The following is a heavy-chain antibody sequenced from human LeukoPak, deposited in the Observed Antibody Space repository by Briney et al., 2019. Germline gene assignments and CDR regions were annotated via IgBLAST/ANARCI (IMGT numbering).Heavy chain of an antibody. CDR3: ARHLSGSYFDY. CDR1: GGSFSGDF. V-gene: IGHV4-34*01. CDR2: INHSGST. Sequence: SETLSLTCAVYGGSFSGDFWSWIRQSPGKGLEWIGEINHSGSTNYNPSLKSRVTISVDTSENQFSLKLSSVTAADTAVYYCARHLSGSYFDYWGQGTLVTVSS. D-gene: IGHD1-26*01. J-gene: IGHJ4*02.